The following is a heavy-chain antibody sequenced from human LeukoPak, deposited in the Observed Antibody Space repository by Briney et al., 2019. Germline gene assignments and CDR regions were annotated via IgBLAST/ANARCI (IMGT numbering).Heavy chain of an antibody. D-gene: IGHD2-15*01. Sequence: GGPLRLSCAASGFTFSSYSMNWVRQAPGKGLEWVSGINWNGGSTGYADSVKGRFTISRDNAKNSLYLQMNSLRAEDTALYHCARHRCSGGSCYHNRHYYYYYGMDVWGQGTTVTVSS. V-gene: IGHV3-20*01. CDR2: INWNGGST. CDR3: ARHRCSGGSCYHNRHYYYYYGMDV. CDR1: GFTFSSYS. J-gene: IGHJ6*02.